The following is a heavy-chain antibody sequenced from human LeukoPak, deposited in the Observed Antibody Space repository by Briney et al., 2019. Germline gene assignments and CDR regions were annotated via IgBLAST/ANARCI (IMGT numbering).Heavy chain of an antibody. J-gene: IGHJ4*02. CDR2: ISSSSSYI. CDR1: GFTFSSYS. V-gene: IGHV3-21*01. Sequence: PGGSLRLSCAASGFTFSSYSMNWVRQAPGKGLEWVSSISSSSSYIYYADSAKGRFTISRDNAKNSLYLQMNSLRAEDTAVYYCARGAYHEYYDILTGYYDYWGQGTLVTVSS. D-gene: IGHD3-9*01. CDR3: ARGAYHEYYDILTGYYDY.